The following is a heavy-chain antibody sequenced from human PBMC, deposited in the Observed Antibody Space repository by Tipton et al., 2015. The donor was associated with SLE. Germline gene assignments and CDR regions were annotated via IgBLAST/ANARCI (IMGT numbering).Heavy chain of an antibody. CDR2: INHSGST. Sequence: TLSLTCAVYGGSFSGYYWSWIRQPPGKGLEWIGEINHSGSTNYNPSLKSRVTISVDTSKNQFSLKLSSVTAADTAVYYCAKSGGYSSHDAFDIWGQGTMVTVSS. V-gene: IGHV4-34*01. CDR1: GGSFSGYY. CDR3: AKSGGYSSHDAFDI. D-gene: IGHD6-13*01. J-gene: IGHJ3*02.